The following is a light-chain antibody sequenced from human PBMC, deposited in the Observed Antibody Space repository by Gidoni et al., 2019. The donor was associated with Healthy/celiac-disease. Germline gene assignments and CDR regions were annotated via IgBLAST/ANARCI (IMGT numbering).Light chain of an antibody. J-gene: IGKJ1*01. CDR1: QSISSY. V-gene: IGKV1-39*01. Sequence: DIQMTQSPSSLSASVGDRVTITCRASQSISSYLNWYQQKPGKAPKHLIYAASSLQSGVPSRFSSSGSGAKFTLTISSLQPEDFATYYCQQRYNTPPWTFGQGTKVEIK. CDR2: AAS. CDR3: QQRYNTPPWT.